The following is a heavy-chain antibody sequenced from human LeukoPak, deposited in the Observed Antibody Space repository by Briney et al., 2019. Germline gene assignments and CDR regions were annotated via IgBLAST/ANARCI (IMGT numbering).Heavy chain of an antibody. V-gene: IGHV1-69*05. D-gene: IGHD1-26*01. CDR1: GGTFSSYA. CDR2: IIPIFGTA. J-gene: IGHJ4*02. CDR3: ARGVRVGATAYYFDH. Sequence: SVKVSCKASGGTFSSYAISWVRQAPGQGLEWMGRIIPIFGTANYAQKFQGRVTITTDESTSTAYMELSSLRSEDTAVYYCARGVRVGATAYYFDHWGQGTLVTVSS.